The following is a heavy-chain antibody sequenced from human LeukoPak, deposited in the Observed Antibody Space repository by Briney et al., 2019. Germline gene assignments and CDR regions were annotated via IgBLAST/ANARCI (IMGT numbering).Heavy chain of an antibody. CDR3: AEVQMSTGWTFDF. V-gene: IGHV3-23*01. CDR2: IDGSGDNR. Sequence: GGSLTLSCAASGFTFKNYAMSWVRRAPGKGLEWVSSIDGSGDNRYYADSVKGRFTISRDNSGNTLYLQLRGLGAEDTATYYCAEVQMSTGWTFDFWGQGSLVTVSS. J-gene: IGHJ4*02. CDR1: GFTFKNYA. D-gene: IGHD2-2*01.